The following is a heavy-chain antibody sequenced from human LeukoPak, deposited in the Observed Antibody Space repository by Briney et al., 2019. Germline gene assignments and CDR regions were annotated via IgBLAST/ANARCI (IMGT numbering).Heavy chain of an antibody. J-gene: IGHJ4*02. CDR1: GFRIGNYW. D-gene: IGHD1-26*01. CDR2: MNQGGSDS. Sequence: GGSLRLSCAASGFRIGNYWMIWVRQAPGEGLEWVANMNQGGSDSRYVDSVKGRFTISRDNAKNSLYLQMSSLRAEDTAVYYCAREEGATTCLDYWGQGTLVTVSS. CDR3: AREEGATTCLDY. V-gene: IGHV3-7*01.